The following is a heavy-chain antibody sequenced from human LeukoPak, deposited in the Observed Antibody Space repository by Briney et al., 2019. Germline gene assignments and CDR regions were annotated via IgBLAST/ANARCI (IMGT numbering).Heavy chain of an antibody. J-gene: IGHJ4*02. Sequence: PSETLSLTCSFSGGSISSYYWSWIRQPPGKGLEWIGYIYYSGNTNYNPSLKSRVTISVDTSQNQFSLKLSSVTAADTAVYYCARGPGFGELEDFAFDYWGQGAQVTVSS. CDR1: GGSISSYY. V-gene: IGHV4-59*08. D-gene: IGHD3-10*01. CDR3: ARGPGFGELEDFAFDY. CDR2: IYYSGNT.